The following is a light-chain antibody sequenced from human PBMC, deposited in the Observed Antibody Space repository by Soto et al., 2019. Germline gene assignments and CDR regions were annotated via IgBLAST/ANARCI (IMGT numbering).Light chain of an antibody. CDR1: QSISSK. Sequence: EIVMTQSPATLSVSPGERATLSCRASQSISSKLAWYQQKPGQAPRLLIYGASTRATGISARFSGSGSGTEFTLTISSLQSEDFAVYYCQQYHNWPITFGQGTRLEIK. CDR2: GAS. CDR3: QQYHNWPIT. J-gene: IGKJ5*01. V-gene: IGKV3-15*01.